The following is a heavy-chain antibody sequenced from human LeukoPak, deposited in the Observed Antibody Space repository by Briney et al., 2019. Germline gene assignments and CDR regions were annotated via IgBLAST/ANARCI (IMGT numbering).Heavy chain of an antibody. CDR2: ISSSSSTI. CDR3: ARDLVRYCSDTSCYADAFDI. D-gene: IGHD2-2*01. J-gene: IGHJ3*02. CDR1: GFTFSTFG. Sequence: GGSLRLSCAASGFTFSTFGMNWVRQAPGKGLEWISYISSSSSTIYYADSVKGRFTISRDNAKNSLFLQMNSLRAEDTAVYYCARDLVRYCSDTSCYADAFDIWGQGTLVTVSS. V-gene: IGHV3-48*01.